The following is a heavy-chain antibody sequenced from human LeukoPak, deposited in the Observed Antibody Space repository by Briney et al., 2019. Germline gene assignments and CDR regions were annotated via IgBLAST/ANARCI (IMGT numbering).Heavy chain of an antibody. V-gene: IGHV4-59*12. D-gene: IGHD4-23*01. CDR2: IYYTGST. CDR1: GGSLSTYY. Sequence: PSETLSLTCTVSGGSLSTYYWSWIRQPPGKGLEWIACIYYTGSTNYNPSLKSRGTMSVDTSKNQSSLGLTSVTAADTAVYYCARGSITVVPAFDIWGQGTVVTVSS. J-gene: IGHJ3*02. CDR3: ARGSITVVPAFDI.